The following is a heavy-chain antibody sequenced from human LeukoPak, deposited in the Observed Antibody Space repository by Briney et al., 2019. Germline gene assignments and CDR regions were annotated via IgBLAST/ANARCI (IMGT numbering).Heavy chain of an antibody. CDR1: GYTFTGYY. Sequence: GASVKVSCKASGYTFTGYYMHWVRQAPGQGLEWMGRINPNSGGTNYAQKFQGRVTITRNTSISTAYMELSSLRSEDTAVYYCARRSDWASFDYWGQGTLVTVSS. CDR2: INPNSGGT. V-gene: IGHV1-2*06. D-gene: IGHD3-9*01. CDR3: ARRSDWASFDY. J-gene: IGHJ4*02.